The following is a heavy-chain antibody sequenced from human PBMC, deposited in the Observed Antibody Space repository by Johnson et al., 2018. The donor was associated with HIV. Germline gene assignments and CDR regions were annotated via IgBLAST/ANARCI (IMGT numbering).Heavy chain of an antibody. CDR2: ISSSGSTT. D-gene: IGHD3-10*01. J-gene: IGHJ3*02. Sequence: VESGGGVVQPGRSLRLSCAASGFTFSSYGMHWVRQAPGKGLEWVSYISSSGSTTYYADSVKGRFTISRDNAKNSLYLQMNSLRAEDTAVYYCARVMVQGDAFDIWGQGTMVTVSS. CDR3: ARVMVQGDAFDI. V-gene: IGHV3-48*04. CDR1: GFTFSSYG.